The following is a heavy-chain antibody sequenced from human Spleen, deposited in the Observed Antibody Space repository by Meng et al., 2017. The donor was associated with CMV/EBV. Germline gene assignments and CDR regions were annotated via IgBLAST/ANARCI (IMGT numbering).Heavy chain of an antibody. CDR3: ASGIREVIPGVDSQFYYYGMDV. Sequence: ASVKVSCKTSGYTFTSHGISWVRQAHRQGLEWMGWISTYNGNANYAQKFQGRVTMTTDTSTRTAYMELRSLTSDDTAVYYCASGIREVIPGVDSQFYYYGMDVWGQGTTVTVSS. CDR2: ISTYNGNA. D-gene: IGHD2-2*01. V-gene: IGHV1-18*01. J-gene: IGHJ6*02. CDR1: GYTFTSHG.